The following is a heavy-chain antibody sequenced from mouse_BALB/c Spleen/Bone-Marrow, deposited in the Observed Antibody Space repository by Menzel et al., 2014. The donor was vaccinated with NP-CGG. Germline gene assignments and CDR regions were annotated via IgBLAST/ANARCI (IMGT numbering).Heavy chain of an antibody. J-gene: IGHJ2*01. CDR2: INPSTGYT. V-gene: IGHV1-7*01. CDR1: GYTFTSYW. Sequence: QVQLKESGAELAKPGAPVKMFCKASGYTFTSYWTHWGKQRPGQGLEWIGNINPSTGYTEYNQKFKDKATLTADKSSSTAYMQLNSLTSEDSAVYYCARSYGKNADYWGQGTTLTVSS. D-gene: IGHD2-1*01. CDR3: ARSYGKNADY.